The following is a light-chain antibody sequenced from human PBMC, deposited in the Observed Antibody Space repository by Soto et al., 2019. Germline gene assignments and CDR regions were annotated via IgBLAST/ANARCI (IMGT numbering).Light chain of an antibody. CDR3: QQYNRAWT. CDR1: QSISSW. Sequence: DIQMTQSPSTLSASVGDRVTITCRASQSISSWLAWYQQKPGKAPKLLIYDASSLESGVPSRFSGSGSGTEFTLTISSLQPDDFATYYCQQYNRAWTFGQGTKVEI. CDR2: DAS. V-gene: IGKV1-5*01. J-gene: IGKJ1*01.